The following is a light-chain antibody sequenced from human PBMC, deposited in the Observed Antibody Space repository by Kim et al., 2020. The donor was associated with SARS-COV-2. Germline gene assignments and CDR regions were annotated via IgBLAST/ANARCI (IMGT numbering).Light chain of an antibody. V-gene: IGLV4-69*02. CDR2: LNSDGSH. CDR3: QTWGTGIRV. Sequence: ASVKLTCTLTSGHSNYAIAWHQQQPEKGPRYLMKLNSDGSHSKGDGIPDRFSGSSSGAEHYLTISSLQSEDEAVYYCQTWGTGIRVFGGGTQLTVL. J-gene: IGLJ3*02. CDR1: SGHSNYA.